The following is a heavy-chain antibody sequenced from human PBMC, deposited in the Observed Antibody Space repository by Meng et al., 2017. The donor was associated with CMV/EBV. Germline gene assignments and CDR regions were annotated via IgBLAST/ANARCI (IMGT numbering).Heavy chain of an antibody. CDR2: IYYSGST. CDR3: ARDSREYFQH. V-gene: IGHV4-39*07. J-gene: IGHJ1*01. CDR1: GGSISSSSYY. Sequence: SETLSLTCTVSGGSISSSSYYWGWIRQPPGKGLEWIGSIYYSGSTYYNPSPKSRVTISVDTSKNQFSLKLSSVTAADTAVYYYARDSREYFQHWGQGTLVTVSS.